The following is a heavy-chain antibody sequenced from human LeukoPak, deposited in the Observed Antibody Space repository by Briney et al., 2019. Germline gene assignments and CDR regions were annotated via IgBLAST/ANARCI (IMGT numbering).Heavy chain of an antibody. Sequence: ASVKVSCKASGYTFTSYYMHWVRQAPGQGLEWMGIINPSGGSTSCAQKFQGRVTMTRDTSTSTVYMELSSLRSEDTAVYYCARDRLAGGYHHNNWFDPWGQGTLVTVSS. CDR1: GYTFTSYY. CDR3: ARDRLAGGYHHNNWFDP. CDR2: INPSGGST. V-gene: IGHV1-46*01. J-gene: IGHJ5*02. D-gene: IGHD5-12*01.